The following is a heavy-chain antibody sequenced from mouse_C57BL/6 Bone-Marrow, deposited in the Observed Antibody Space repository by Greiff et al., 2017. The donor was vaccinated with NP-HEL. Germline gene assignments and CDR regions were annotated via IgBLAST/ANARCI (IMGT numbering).Heavy chain of an antibody. CDR2: IDPETGGT. V-gene: IGHV1-15*01. CDR1: GYTFTDYE. D-gene: IGHD1-1*01. Sequence: VQLQESGAELVRPGASVTLSCKASGYTFTDYEMHWVKQTPVHGLEWIGAIDPETGGTAYNQKFKGKAILTADKSSSTAYMELRSLTSEDSAVYYCTSFITTDDYWGQGTTLTVSS. J-gene: IGHJ2*01. CDR3: TSFITTDDY.